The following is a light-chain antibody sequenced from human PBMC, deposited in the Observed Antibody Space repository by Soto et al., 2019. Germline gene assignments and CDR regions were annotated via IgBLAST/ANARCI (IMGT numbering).Light chain of an antibody. V-gene: IGLV2-8*01. J-gene: IGLJ1*01. CDR1: SSDVGGYNY. Sequence: SVLTQPRSASGSPGQSVAISCTGTSSDVGGYNYVSWYQQHPGKAPKLMIYEVNKRPSGVPDRFSGSKSGNTASLTVSGLQAEDEAAYYCSSYAGSIKVSGNGTKVTVL. CDR2: EVN. CDR3: SSYAGSIKV.